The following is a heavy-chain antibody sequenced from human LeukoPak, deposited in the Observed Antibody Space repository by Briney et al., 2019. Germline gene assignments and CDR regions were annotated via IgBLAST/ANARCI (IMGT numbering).Heavy chain of an antibody. CDR3: ARRGSSGWYADFDY. Sequence: SETLSLTCSVSGGSISSYYWSWIRQPPGKGLEWIGYIYYSGSTNYNPPLKSRVTISVDTSKNQFSLKLSSVTAADTAVYYCARRGSSGWYADFDYWGHGTLVTVSS. D-gene: IGHD6-19*01. CDR1: GGSISSYY. CDR2: IYYSGST. V-gene: IGHV4-59*01. J-gene: IGHJ4*01.